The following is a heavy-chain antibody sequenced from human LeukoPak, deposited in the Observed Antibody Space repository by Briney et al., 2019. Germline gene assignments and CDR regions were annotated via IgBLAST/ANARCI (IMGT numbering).Heavy chain of an antibody. CDR1: GFTFSSYA. V-gene: IGHV3-64*01. D-gene: IGHD2-2*01. CDR3: ARGRYCSSTSCYGYYFDY. Sequence: GGSLKLSCAASGFTFSSYAMHWVRQAPGKGLEYVSAISSNGGSTYYANSVKGRFTISRDNSKNTLYLQMGSLRAEDMAVYYCARGRYCSSTSCYGYYFDYWGQGTLVTVSS. J-gene: IGHJ4*02. CDR2: ISSNGGST.